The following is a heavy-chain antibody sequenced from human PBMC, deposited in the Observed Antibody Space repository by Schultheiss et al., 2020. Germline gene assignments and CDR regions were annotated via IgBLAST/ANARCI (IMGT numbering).Heavy chain of an antibody. V-gene: IGHV4-59*01. D-gene: IGHD3-3*01. CDR2: IYCSGIT. J-gene: IGHJ4*02. CDR1: GGSFSGYY. CDR3: ARALRNDFWIDY. Sequence: SETLSLTCAVYGGSFSGYYWSWIRQPPGKGLEWIGCIYCSGITNYNPSLKSRVTISVDTSKNQFSLKLSSVTAADTAVYYCARALRNDFWIDYWGQGTLVTVSS.